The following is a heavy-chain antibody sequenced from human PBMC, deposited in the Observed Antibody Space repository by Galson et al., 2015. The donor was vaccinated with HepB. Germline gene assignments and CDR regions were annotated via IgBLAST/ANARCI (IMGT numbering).Heavy chain of an antibody. CDR3: AKLSSGYDLITVYYFDY. Sequence: SLRLSCTASGFTFSSYAMSWVRQAPGKGLEWVSAISGSGGSTYYADSVKGRFTISRDNSKNTLYLQMNSLRAEDTAVYYCAKLSSGYDLITVYYFDYWGQGTLVTVSS. D-gene: IGHD5-12*01. CDR2: ISGSGGST. CDR1: GFTFSSYA. J-gene: IGHJ4*02. V-gene: IGHV3-23*01.